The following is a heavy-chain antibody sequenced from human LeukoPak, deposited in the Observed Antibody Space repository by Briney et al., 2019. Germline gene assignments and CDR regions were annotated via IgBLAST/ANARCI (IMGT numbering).Heavy chain of an antibody. CDR2: IYTSGST. Sequence: PSETLSLTCTVSGGSISSYYWSWIRQPAGKRLEWLGRIYTSGSTNYNPSLKSRVTMSVDTSKNQFSLKLSSATAADTAVYYCASGDCTTTSCYDDGFDIWGQGTMVTVSS. CDR1: GGSISSYY. J-gene: IGHJ3*02. CDR3: ASGDCTTTSCYDDGFDI. D-gene: IGHD2-2*01. V-gene: IGHV4-4*07.